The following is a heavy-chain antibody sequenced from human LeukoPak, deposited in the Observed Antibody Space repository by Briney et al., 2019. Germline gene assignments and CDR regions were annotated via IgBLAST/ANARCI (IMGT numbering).Heavy chain of an antibody. D-gene: IGHD1-26*01. CDR1: GYTLTELS. J-gene: IGHJ6*03. CDR2: FDPEDGET. V-gene: IGHV1-24*01. CDR3: ATTTHSGSYATLGYYYYMEV. Sequence: GASVKVSCKVSGYTLTELSMHWVRQAPGKGLEWMGGFDPEDGETIYAQKFQGRVTMTGDTSTDTAYMELSSLRSEDTAVYYCATTTHSGSYATLGYYYYMEVWGKGTTVTVSS.